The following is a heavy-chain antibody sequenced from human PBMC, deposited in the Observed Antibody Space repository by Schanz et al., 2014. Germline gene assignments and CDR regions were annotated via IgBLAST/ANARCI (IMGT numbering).Heavy chain of an antibody. CDR1: GGTFSSYT. CDR2: ISAYNGNT. Sequence: QVHLVQSGAEVKKPGSSVKVSCKASGGTFSSYTISWVRQAPGQGLEWMGWISAYNGNTNYAQKLQGRVTITADKSTSTASMELSSLRSEDTAVYYCARGYGDSPTDFWGQGTLVTVSS. CDR3: ARGYGDSPTDF. V-gene: IGHV1-69*06. D-gene: IGHD4-17*01. J-gene: IGHJ4*02.